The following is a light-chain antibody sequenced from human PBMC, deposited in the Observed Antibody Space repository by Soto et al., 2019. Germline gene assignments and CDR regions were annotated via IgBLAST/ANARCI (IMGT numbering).Light chain of an antibody. Sequence: EIVLTQSPGTLSLSPGERATLSCRASRSVSSSYLAWYQQKPGQAPRLLIYGASSRATGIPDRFSGSGSGTDFTLTISRLEPEDFAVYYCQLYGSSPRTFGQGTKLEIK. V-gene: IGKV3-20*01. CDR3: QLYGSSPRT. CDR1: RSVSSSY. CDR2: GAS. J-gene: IGKJ2*01.